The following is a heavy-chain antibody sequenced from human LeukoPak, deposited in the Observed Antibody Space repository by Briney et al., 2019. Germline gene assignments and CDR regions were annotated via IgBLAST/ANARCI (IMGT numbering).Heavy chain of an antibody. Sequence: SETLSLTCTVSNGSVSSYYWSWIRQPPGRGLEWIGYIYYSGTTDYNPSLQSRVTISLDTSKSQLSLELGSVTAADTAVYYCARASGSGSYYGIDYWGQGTLVTISS. D-gene: IGHD3-10*01. J-gene: IGHJ4*02. V-gene: IGHV4-59*02. CDR2: IYYSGTT. CDR3: ARASGSGSYYGIDY. CDR1: NGSVSSYY.